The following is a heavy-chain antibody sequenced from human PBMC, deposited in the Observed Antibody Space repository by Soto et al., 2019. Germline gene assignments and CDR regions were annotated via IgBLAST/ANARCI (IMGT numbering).Heavy chain of an antibody. J-gene: IGHJ4*02. Sequence: GVLRLSCEASGFTFSSHWMSWFRQAPGKGLVWVANINQDGGETYYVDSVKGRVTISRDNAKNSLYLQMTSLRAEDTAVYYCARDHEEPGHLFDYWGQGTLVTVSS. CDR2: INQDGGET. D-gene: IGHD2-8*02. CDR3: ARDHEEPGHLFDY. CDR1: GFTFSSHW. V-gene: IGHV3-7*03.